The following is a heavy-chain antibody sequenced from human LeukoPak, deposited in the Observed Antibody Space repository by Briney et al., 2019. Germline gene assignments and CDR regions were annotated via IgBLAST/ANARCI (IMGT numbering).Heavy chain of an antibody. J-gene: IGHJ4*02. CDR1: GGSISSSCYY. CDR3: ATAMAFDY. CDR2: IYYSGST. V-gene: IGHV4-39*01. D-gene: IGHD5-18*01. Sequence: SETLSLTCTVSGGSISSSCYYWGWIRQPPGKGLEWIGSIYYSGSTYYNPSLKSRVTISVDTSKNQFSLKLSSVTAADTAVYYCATAMAFDYWGQGTLVTVSS.